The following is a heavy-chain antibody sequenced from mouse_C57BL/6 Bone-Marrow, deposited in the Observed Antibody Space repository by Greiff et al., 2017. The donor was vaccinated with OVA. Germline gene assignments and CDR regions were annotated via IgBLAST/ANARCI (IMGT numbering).Heavy chain of an antibody. J-gene: IGHJ4*01. D-gene: IGHD1-1*01. Sequence: VQLQESGPGLVAPSQSLSITCTVSGFSLTSYAISWVRQPPGKGLEWLGVIWTGGGTNYNSALKSRLSISKDNSKSQVFLKMNSLQTDDTARYYCASPLYYGSSGGAMDYWGQGTSVTVSS. CDR2: IWTGGGT. CDR1: GFSLTSYA. V-gene: IGHV2-9-1*01. CDR3: ASPLYYGSSGGAMDY.